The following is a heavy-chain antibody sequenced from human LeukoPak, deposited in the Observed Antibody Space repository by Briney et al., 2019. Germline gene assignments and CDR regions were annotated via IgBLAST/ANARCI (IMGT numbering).Heavy chain of an antibody. J-gene: IGHJ4*02. CDR2: ISGSGGVT. D-gene: IGHD3-3*01. CDR1: GFTFSDHG. Sequence: PGGSLRLSCTASGFTFSDHGMSWVRQAPGKGLEWVSVISGSGGVTYYADSAKGRFTISRQNSKNTLYLQMNSLRAEDTAVYYCAQVSGVSRFLEWLVYWGQGTLVTVSS. V-gene: IGHV3-23*01. CDR3: AQVSGVSRFLEWLVY.